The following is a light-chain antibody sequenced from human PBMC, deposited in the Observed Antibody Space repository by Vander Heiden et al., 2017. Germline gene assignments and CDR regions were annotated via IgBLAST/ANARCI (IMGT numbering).Light chain of an antibody. J-gene: IGKJ1*01. V-gene: IGKV3-11*01. CDR2: DTS. CDR3: KQDRNWPT. CDR1: QRVSGS. Sequence: EIVLTPSPASLSLSPGERATLSCRASQRVSGSLAWYQQRPGQAPRLLIFDTSYRAAGISARVSGSGAGTDVTLTISSLEPEDFAVYYGKQDRNWPTFGQGTRVEVK.